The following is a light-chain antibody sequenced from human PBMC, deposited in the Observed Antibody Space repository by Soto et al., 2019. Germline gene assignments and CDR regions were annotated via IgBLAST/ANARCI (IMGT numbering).Light chain of an antibody. J-gene: IGKJ1*01. Sequence: DIQMTQSPSSLSASVGDRVTITCRASQSISSYLNWYQQKPGKAPKLLIYAASSLQSGVPSRFSDSGSGTDFTLTISSLQPADFATYYCQQSYSTPLTFGQGTKVEIK. V-gene: IGKV1-39*01. CDR2: AAS. CDR3: QQSYSTPLT. CDR1: QSISSY.